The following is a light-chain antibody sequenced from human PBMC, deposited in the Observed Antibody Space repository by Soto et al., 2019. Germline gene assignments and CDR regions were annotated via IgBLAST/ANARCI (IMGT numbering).Light chain of an antibody. CDR3: SSYPSSSTRV. CDR1: SSDVGGYNY. V-gene: IGLV2-14*01. Sequence: QSALTQPASVSGSPGQSITISCTGTSSDVGGYNYVSWYQQHPGKAPKLMIYDVSNRPSGVSNRFSGSKSGNTASLTISGRKAEDEADYYCSSYPSSSTRVFGTGTKLPVL. J-gene: IGLJ1*01. CDR2: DVS.